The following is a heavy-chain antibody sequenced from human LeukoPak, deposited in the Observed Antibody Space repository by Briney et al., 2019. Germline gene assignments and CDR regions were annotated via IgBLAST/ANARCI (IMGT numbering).Heavy chain of an antibody. V-gene: IGHV3-7*01. CDR3: ARVRGGYYMDV. CDR2: IKQDGSEK. D-gene: IGHD2-15*01. Sequence: GGSLRLSCAASGFTFSGYWMSWVRQAPGKGLEWVANIKQDGSEKDYVDSVKGRFTISRDNAKNSLYLQMNSLRAEDTAEYYCARVRGGYYMDVWGKGTTVTVSS. CDR1: GFTFSGYW. J-gene: IGHJ6*03.